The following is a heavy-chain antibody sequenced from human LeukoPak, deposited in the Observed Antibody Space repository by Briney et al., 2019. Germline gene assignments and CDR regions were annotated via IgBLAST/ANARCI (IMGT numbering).Heavy chain of an antibody. V-gene: IGHV4-38-2*02. CDR2: IYHSGST. J-gene: IGHJ4*02. D-gene: IGHD3-10*01. CDR3: ARSPGLLWFGESYYFDY. Sequence: SETLSLTCTVSGYSISSGYYWGWIRQPPGKGLEWIGSIYHSGSTNYNPSLKSRVTISVDTSKNQFSLKLSSVTAADTAVYYCARSPGLLWFGESYYFDYWGQGTLVTVSS. CDR1: GYSISSGYY.